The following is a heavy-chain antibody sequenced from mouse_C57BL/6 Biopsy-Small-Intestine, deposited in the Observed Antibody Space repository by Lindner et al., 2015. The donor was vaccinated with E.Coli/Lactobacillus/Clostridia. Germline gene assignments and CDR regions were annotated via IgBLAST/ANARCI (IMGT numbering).Heavy chain of an antibody. CDR1: GFNIKDYY. CDR3: ARGGYYSWFAY. V-gene: IGHV14-2*01. D-gene: IGHD2-3*01. Sequence: VQLQEVWGRPCEARGLSQVSCTASGFNIKDYYMHWVKQRTEQGLEWIGRIDPEDGETKYAPKFQGKATITADTSSNTAYLQLSSLTSEDTAVYYCARGGYYSWFAYWGQGTLVTVSA. CDR2: IDPEDGET. J-gene: IGHJ3*01.